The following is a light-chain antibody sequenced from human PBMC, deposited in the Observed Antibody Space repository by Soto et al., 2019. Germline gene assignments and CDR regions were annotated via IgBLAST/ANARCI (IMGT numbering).Light chain of an antibody. CDR1: QDIRSD. Sequence: AIQMTQSPSSLSASVGDRVTVTCRASQDIRSDLGWYQQKPGKAHQLLIYGASRLQSGVPSRFSGSGSGTDFTLTISSLQPEDFATYYCLQDDTYPLTFGGGTKVDVK. CDR2: GAS. V-gene: IGKV1-6*02. J-gene: IGKJ4*01. CDR3: LQDDTYPLT.